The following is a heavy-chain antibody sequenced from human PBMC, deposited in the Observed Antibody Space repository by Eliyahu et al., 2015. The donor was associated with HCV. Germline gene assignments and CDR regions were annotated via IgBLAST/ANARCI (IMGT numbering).Heavy chain of an antibody. CDR2: INHSGST. Sequence: QVQLQQWGAGLLKPSETLSLTCAIYGGSFSGYYWSWIRQPPGKGLEWIGEINHSGSTNYNPSLKSRVTISVDTSKNQFSLKLSSVTAADTAVYYCARGRGSMVVVVVAGNYFDYWGQGTLVTVSS. J-gene: IGHJ4*02. CDR3: ARGRGSMVVVVVAGNYFDY. V-gene: IGHV4-34*01. CDR1: GGSFSGYY. D-gene: IGHD2-15*01.